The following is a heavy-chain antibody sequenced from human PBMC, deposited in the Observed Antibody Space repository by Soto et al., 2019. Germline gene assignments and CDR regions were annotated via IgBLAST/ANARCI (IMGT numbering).Heavy chain of an antibody. CDR3: ARDPLRSGEEDFDY. CDR1: GYTFTGYY. J-gene: IGHJ4*02. CDR2: INPNSGGT. D-gene: IGHD3-10*01. Sequence: ASVKVSCKASGYTFTGYYMHWVRQAPGQGLEWMGWINPNSGGTNYAQKFQGRVTMTRDTSISTAYMELSRLRSDDTAVYYCARDPLRSGEEDFDYWGQGTLVTVSS. V-gene: IGHV1-2*02.